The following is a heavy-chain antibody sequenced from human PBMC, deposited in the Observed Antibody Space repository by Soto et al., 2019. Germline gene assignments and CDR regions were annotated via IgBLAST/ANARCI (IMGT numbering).Heavy chain of an antibody. D-gene: IGHD2-2*01. CDR2: IVVGSGST. J-gene: IGHJ6*03. CDR1: GFSFTSSA. V-gene: IGHV1-58*02. CDR3: AAVTCKGSTSCLKVPNYYYYMDV. Sequence: GASVKVSCEACGFSFTSSAMQWVRQARRQRLEWIGWIVVGSGSTSYAQKFQERVTITRDMSTSTAYMELSSLRSEDTAVYYCAAVTCKGSTSCLKVPNYYYYMDVWGKGTTVTVSS.